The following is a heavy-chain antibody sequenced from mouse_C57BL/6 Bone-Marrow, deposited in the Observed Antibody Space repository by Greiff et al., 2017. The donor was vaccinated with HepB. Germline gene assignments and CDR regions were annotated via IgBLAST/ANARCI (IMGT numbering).Heavy chain of an antibody. V-gene: IGHV5-4*03. CDR2: ISDGGSYT. CDR1: GFTFSSYA. D-gene: IGHD1-1*01. CDR3: ARGYYYGSSLFAY. J-gene: IGHJ3*01. Sequence: EVKLMESGGGLVKPGGSLKLSCAASGFTFSSYAMSWVRQTPEKRLEWVATISDGGSYTYYPDNVKGRFTISRDNAKNNLYLQMSHLKSEDTAMYYCARGYYYGSSLFAYWGQGTLVTVSA.